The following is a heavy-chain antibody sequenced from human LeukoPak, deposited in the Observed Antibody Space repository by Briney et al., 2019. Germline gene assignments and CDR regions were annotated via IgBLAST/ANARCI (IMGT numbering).Heavy chain of an antibody. CDR3: ARERYESLGGPRRSDYYYGMDV. CDR1: GGSISSYY. J-gene: IGHJ6*02. D-gene: IGHD1-26*01. Sequence: PSETLSLTCTVSGGSISSYYWSWIRQPPGKGLEWIGYIYYSGSTNYNPSLKSRVTISVDTSKNQFSLKLSSVTAADTAVYYCARERYESLGGPRRSDYYYGMDVWGQGTTVTVSS. CDR2: IYYSGST. V-gene: IGHV4-59*01.